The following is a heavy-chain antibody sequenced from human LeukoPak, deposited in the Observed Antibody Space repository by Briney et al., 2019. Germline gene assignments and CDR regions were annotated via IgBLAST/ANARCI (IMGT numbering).Heavy chain of an antibody. V-gene: IGHV3-15*01. D-gene: IGHD4-17*01. CDR1: GFTFSNAW. J-gene: IGHJ3*02. CDR3: TTSDYGDYWDDAFDI. Sequence: GGSLRLSCAASGFTFSNAWMSWVRQAPGKGLEWVGRIKSKTDGGTTDYAAPVKGRFTISRDDSKNTLYLQMNSQKTEDTAVYYCTTSDYGDYWDDAFDIWGQGTMVTVSS. CDR2: IKSKTDGGTT.